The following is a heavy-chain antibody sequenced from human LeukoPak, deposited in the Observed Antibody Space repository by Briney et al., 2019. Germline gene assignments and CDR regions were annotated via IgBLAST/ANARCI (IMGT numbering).Heavy chain of an antibody. CDR2: INPNTGGT. D-gene: IGHD1-26*01. Sequence: GASVKVSCRASGYTFTAYYMHWVRQAPGQGLEWMGWINPNTGGTKYAQKFQGRVTMTRDTSISTAYMELSRLRSDDTAVYYCAREEYYSGSYYYYYDMDVWGKGTTVTISS. J-gene: IGHJ6*03. V-gene: IGHV1-2*02. CDR3: AREEYYSGSYYYYYDMDV. CDR1: GYTFTAYY.